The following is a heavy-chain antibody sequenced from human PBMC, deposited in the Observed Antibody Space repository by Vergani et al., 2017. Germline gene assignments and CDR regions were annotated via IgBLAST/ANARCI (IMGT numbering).Heavy chain of an antibody. J-gene: IGHJ6*02. V-gene: IGHV3-21*01. Sequence: EVQLVESGGGLVKPGGSLRLSCAASGFTFSSYSMNWVRQAPGKGLEWVSSISSSSSYIYYADSVRGRFTISRDNAKNSLYLQMNSLRAEDTAVYYCARLYSRSWNYYCMDVWCQGTTVTVPS. CDR3: ARLYSRSWNYYCMDV. CDR2: ISSSSSYI. D-gene: IGHD6-13*01. CDR1: GFTFSSYS.